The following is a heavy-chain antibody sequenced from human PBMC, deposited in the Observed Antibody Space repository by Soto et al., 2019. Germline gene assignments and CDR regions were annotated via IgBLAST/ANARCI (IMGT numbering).Heavy chain of an antibody. D-gene: IGHD2-8*01. CDR3: ARRTNGYFVY. J-gene: IGHJ4*02. CDR2: ILSDYNK. V-gene: IGHV3-23*03. CDR1: GFTFSDYT. Sequence: EVQLLESGGGLVQPGGSLTLSCAASGFTFSDYTMSWVRQAPGQVLECISVILSDYNKFYADSVRGRFTISRDNSKNTLYLKMNSLRAEDTAVYYCARRTNGYFVYWGQGALVTVSS.